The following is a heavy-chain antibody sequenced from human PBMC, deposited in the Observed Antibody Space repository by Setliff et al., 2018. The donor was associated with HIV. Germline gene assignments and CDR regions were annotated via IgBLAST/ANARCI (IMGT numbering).Heavy chain of an antibody. CDR2: ISYDGTYR. Sequence: GESLKISCAASGFTFSSYGMHWVRQAPGKGLEWVAVISYDGTYRHYADSVRGRFTISRDNSRNTVYLDMNSLTAEDTAVYYCVRGGYYYDNTVFYGHWGQGTLVTVSS. V-gene: IGHV3-30*04. CDR3: VRGGYYYDNTVFYGH. J-gene: IGHJ4*02. D-gene: IGHD3-22*01. CDR1: GFTFSSYG.